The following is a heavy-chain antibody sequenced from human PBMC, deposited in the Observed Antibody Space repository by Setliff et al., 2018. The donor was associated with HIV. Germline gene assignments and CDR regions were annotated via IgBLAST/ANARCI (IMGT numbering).Heavy chain of an antibody. CDR3: IRRRRAPGTEDLGAV. J-gene: IGHJ4*02. D-gene: IGHD1-26*01. V-gene: IGHV5-51*01. CDR1: GYSFTSYW. Sequence: LGESLKISCKGSGYSFTSYWIGWVRQMPGKGLEWMGIIYPGDSDTRYGPSFQGQVFISADRSITTAYLEWSSLKPSDTAMYYCIRRRRAPGTEDLGAVWGQGTLVTVSS. CDR2: IYPGDSDT.